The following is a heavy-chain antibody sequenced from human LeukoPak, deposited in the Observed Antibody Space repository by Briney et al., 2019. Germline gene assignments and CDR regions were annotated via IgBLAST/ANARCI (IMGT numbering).Heavy chain of an antibody. J-gene: IGHJ6*02. CDR1: GFTFSSYA. V-gene: IGHV3-23*01. CDR2: ISGSDGST. Sequence: QPGGSLRLSCAASGFTFSSYAMSWVRQAPGKGLEWVSGISGSDGSTYYADSVKGRFTISRDYSKNTLYVQMNSLRAEDTAVYFCARVGYHYGMDVWGQGTTVTVSS. CDR3: ARVGYHYGMDV.